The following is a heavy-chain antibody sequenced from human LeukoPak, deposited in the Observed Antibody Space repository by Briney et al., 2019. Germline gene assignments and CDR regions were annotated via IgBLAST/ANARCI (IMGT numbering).Heavy chain of an antibody. J-gene: IGHJ4*02. CDR2: ISYDGSNK. CDR1: GFTFSSYG. V-gene: IGHV3-30*18. Sequence: PGRSLRLSCAASGFTFSSYGMHWVRQAPGKGLEWVAVISYDGSNKYYADSVKGRFTIPRDNSKNTLYLQMNSLRAEDTAVYYCAKDPYSYGLNYYDYWGQGTLVTVSS. CDR3: AKDPYSYGLNYYDY. D-gene: IGHD5-18*01.